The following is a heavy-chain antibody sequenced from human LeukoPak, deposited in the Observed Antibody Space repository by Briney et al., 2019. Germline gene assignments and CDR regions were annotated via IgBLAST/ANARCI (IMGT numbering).Heavy chain of an antibody. Sequence: PGGSLRLSCAASGFPFSSSAMTWVRQAPGKGLEWVSTISGSGSNTYHADSVKGRFTISRDSSKNTVWLQMSRLSADDTAVYYCAKVPGAQKPGRFYFDSWGQGALVTVSS. V-gene: IGHV3-23*01. CDR1: GFPFSSSA. J-gene: IGHJ4*02. CDR2: ISGSGSNT. CDR3: AKVPGAQKPGRFYFDS. D-gene: IGHD1-14*01.